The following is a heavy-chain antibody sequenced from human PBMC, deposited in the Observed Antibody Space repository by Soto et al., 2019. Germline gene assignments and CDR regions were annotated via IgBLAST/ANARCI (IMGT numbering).Heavy chain of an antibody. CDR3: ARAGRHKTNWFDP. Sequence: GGSLRLSCAAYGFTFSSYWMHWVRQAPGKGLVWVSRINSDGSSTSYADSVKGRFTISRDNAKNTLYLQMNSLRAEDTAVYYCARAGRHKTNWFDPWGQGTLVTVS. CDR2: INSDGSST. J-gene: IGHJ5*02. CDR1: GFTFSSYW. D-gene: IGHD2-21*01. V-gene: IGHV3-74*01.